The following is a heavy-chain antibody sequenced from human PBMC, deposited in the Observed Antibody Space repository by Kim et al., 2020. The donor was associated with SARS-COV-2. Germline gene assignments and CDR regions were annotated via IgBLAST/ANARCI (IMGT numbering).Heavy chain of an antibody. Sequence: GGSLRLSCAASGFTFSSYAMHWVRQAPGKGLEWVAVISYDGSNKYYADSVKGRFTISRDNSKNTLYLQMNSLRAEDTAVYYCASDEQGDYGDYGYYFDYWSQGTLVTVSS. D-gene: IGHD4-17*01. CDR3: ASDEQGDYGDYGYYFDY. J-gene: IGHJ4*02. CDR1: GFTFSSYA. V-gene: IGHV3-30*04. CDR2: ISYDGSNK.